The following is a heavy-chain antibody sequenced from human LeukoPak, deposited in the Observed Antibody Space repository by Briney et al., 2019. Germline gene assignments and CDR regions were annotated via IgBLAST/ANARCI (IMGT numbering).Heavy chain of an antibody. CDR2: ISSSSSTI. V-gene: IGHV3-48*01. CDR3: ASELWDIVLMVYAMGVFDY. J-gene: IGHJ4*02. D-gene: IGHD2-8*01. Sequence: GGSLRLSCAASGFTFSSYSMNWVRQAPGKGLEWVSYISSSSSTIYYADSVKGRFTISRDNAKNSLYLQMNSLRAEDTAVYYCASELWDIVLMVYAMGVFDYWGQGTLVTVSS. CDR1: GFTFSSYS.